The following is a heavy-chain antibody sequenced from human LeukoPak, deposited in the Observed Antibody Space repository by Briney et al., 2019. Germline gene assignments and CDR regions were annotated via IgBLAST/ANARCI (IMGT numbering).Heavy chain of an antibody. Sequence: QPGGSLRLSCAASGFTFSSYEMNWVRQAPGKGLEWVSYISSSGSTIYYADSVKGRFTISRDNAKNALYLQMNSLRDEDTAVYYCARRQAYYYDSSGYFYYYGMDVWGQGTTVTVSS. D-gene: IGHD3-22*01. CDR3: ARRQAYYYDSSGYFYYYGMDV. J-gene: IGHJ6*02. CDR1: GFTFSSYE. CDR2: ISSSGSTI. V-gene: IGHV3-48*03.